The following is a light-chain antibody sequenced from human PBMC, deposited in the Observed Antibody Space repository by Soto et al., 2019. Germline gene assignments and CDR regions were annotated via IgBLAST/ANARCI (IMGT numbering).Light chain of an antibody. Sequence: QSALTQPASVSGSPGQSITISCTGTSSDVGGYNYVSWYQQHPGEAPKLMIYDVSNRPSGVSDRFSGSKSGNTASLTISGLQAADEADYYCSSYTSSTTVVFGGGTKVTVL. CDR3: SSYTSSTTVV. V-gene: IGLV2-14*03. J-gene: IGLJ2*01. CDR2: DVS. CDR1: SSDVGGYNY.